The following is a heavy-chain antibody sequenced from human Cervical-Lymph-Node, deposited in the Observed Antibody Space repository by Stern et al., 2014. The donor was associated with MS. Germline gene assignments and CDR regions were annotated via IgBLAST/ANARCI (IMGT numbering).Heavy chain of an antibody. CDR1: GGTFSSYT. J-gene: IGHJ4*02. CDR2: IIPMFGIA. D-gene: IGHD3-16*02. CDR3: ARATSDYIWGSYRYLDY. Sequence: QMQLVQSGAEVKKPGSSVKVSCKASGGTFSSYTIGGVRHAPGPGLEWMGGIIPMFGIANYAEKFQGRVTITADESTSTAYMDLSTLRSEDTAVYYCARATSDYIWGSYRYLDYWGQGTQVTVSS. V-gene: IGHV1-69*01.